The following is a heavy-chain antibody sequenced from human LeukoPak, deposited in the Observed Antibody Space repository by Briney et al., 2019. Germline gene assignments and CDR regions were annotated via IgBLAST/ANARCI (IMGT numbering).Heavy chain of an antibody. V-gene: IGHV4-39*07. CDR2: ICYSGST. Sequence: SETLSLTCTVSGGSISSSTCYWGWIRQPPGKGLEWIGTICYSGSTYYNPSLKSRVTISVDASKNQFSLKLSSVTAADTAVYYCARDHAANYYDSSGYYYYFDYWGQGTLVTVSS. D-gene: IGHD3-22*01. CDR1: GGSISSSTCY. CDR3: ARDHAANYYDSSGYYYYFDY. J-gene: IGHJ4*02.